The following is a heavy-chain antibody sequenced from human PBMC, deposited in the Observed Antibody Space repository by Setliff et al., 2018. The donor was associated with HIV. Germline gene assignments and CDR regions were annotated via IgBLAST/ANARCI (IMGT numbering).Heavy chain of an antibody. J-gene: IGHJ6*03. CDR3: AAYRGADRGYYYYMDV. CDR1: GGSISSYY. Sequence: SLTCTVSGGSISSYYWSWIRQPPGKGLEWIGYIYYSGSTNYNPSLKSRVTISVDTSKNQFSLKLSSVTAADTAVYYCAAYRGADRGYYYYMDVWGKGTTVTV. V-gene: IGHV4-59*08. CDR2: IYYSGST. D-gene: IGHD4-4*01.